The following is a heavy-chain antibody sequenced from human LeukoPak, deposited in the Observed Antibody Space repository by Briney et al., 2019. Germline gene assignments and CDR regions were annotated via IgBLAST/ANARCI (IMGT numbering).Heavy chain of an antibody. D-gene: IGHD3-10*02. CDR2: ISGSGGST. CDR3: AELGITMIGGV. V-gene: IGHV3-23*01. CDR1: GFTFSSYA. Sequence: GGSLRLSCAASGFTFSSYAMSWVRQAPGKGLEWVSAISGSGGSTYYADSVKDRFTISRDNAKNSLYLQMNSLRAEDTAVYYCAELGITMIGGVWGKGTTVTISS. J-gene: IGHJ6*04.